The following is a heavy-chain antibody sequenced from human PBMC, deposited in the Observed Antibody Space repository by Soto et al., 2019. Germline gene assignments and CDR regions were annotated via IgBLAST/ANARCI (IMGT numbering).Heavy chain of an antibody. CDR3: ARRFYDFGSGYAETWFDP. CDR2: IYYSGST. D-gene: IGHD3-3*01. J-gene: IGHJ5*02. Sequence: SETLSLTCTVSGGSISSYYWSWIRQPPGKGLEWIGYIYYSGSTNYNPSLKSRVTISVDTSKNQFSLKLSSVTAADTAVYYCARRFYDFGSGYAETWFDPWGKGTQVTVSS. V-gene: IGHV4-59*08. CDR1: GGSISSYY.